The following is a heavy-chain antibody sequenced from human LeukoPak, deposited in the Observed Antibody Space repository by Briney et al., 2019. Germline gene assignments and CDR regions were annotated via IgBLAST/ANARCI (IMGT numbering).Heavy chain of an antibody. J-gene: IGHJ6*02. Sequence: GGSLRLSCAASGFTFSSYSMNWVRQAPGKGLEWVSAISGSGGSTYYADSVKGRFTISRDNSKNTLYLRMNSLRAEDTAVYYCAGSRRDSGYDYYCGMDVWGQGTTVTVSS. D-gene: IGHD5-12*01. CDR1: GFTFSSYS. CDR3: AGSRRDSGYDYYCGMDV. V-gene: IGHV3-23*01. CDR2: ISGSGGST.